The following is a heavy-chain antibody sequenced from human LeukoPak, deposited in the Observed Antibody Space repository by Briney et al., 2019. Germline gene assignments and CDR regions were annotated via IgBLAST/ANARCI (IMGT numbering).Heavy chain of an antibody. CDR2: IYYSGST. CDR3: ATDQSGWYDWFDP. D-gene: IGHD6-19*01. CDR1: GGSISSYY. J-gene: IGHJ5*02. V-gene: IGHV4-59*01. Sequence: NTSETLSLTCTVSGGSISSYYWSWIRQPPGKGLEWIGYIYYSGSTNYNPSLKSRVTISVDTSKNQFSLKLSSVTAADTAVYYCATDQSGWYDWFDPWGQGTLVTVSS.